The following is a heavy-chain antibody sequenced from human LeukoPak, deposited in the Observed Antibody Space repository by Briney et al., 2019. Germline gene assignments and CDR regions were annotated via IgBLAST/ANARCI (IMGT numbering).Heavy chain of an antibody. D-gene: IGHD4/OR15-4a*01. CDR3: AREGRVPFDY. CDR2: IYYSGTT. V-gene: IGHV4-39*02. J-gene: IGHJ4*02. CDR1: GFTFSSYAVH. Sequence: KPGGSLRLSCAASGFTFSSYAVHWVRQAPGKGLEWIGSIYYSGTTYYNPSLKSRVTISLDTSKNQLSLKLNSVTPEDTAVYYCAREGRVPFDYWGQGTLVTVSS.